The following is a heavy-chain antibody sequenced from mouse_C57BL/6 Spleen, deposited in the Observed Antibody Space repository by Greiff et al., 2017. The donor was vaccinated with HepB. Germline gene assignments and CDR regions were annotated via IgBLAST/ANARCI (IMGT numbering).Heavy chain of an antibody. CDR1: GYTFTSYW. V-gene: IGHV1-50*01. D-gene: IGHD2-1*01. J-gene: IGHJ2*01. CDR3: ALYYGNYDFDY. Sequence: QVQLQQPGAELVKPGASVKLSCKASGYTFTSYWMQWVKQRPGQGLEWIGEIDPSDSYTNYNQKFKGKATLTVDTSSSTAYMQLSSLTSEDSAVYYCALYYGNYDFDYWGQGTTLTVSS. CDR2: IDPSDSYT.